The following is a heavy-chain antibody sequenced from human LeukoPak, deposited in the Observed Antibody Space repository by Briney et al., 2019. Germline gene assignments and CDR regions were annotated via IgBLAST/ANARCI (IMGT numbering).Heavy chain of an antibody. CDR3: ERVPQGTWGSWGRYFDY. D-gene: IGHD3-16*01. CDR1: AYTFTCYY. Sequence: GASGKLSCKASAYTFTCYYIHLVRQAPGQGLGRRGGINPNSGGTKYAEKCQGRVTMTRATYISTVHMELRRPRSDATAVYYCERVPQGTWGSWGRYFDYWGQGTLVTVSS. V-gene: IGHV1-2*02. J-gene: IGHJ4*02. CDR2: INPNSGGT.